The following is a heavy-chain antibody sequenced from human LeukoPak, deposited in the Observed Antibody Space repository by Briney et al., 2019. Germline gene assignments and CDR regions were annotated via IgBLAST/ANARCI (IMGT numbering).Heavy chain of an antibody. V-gene: IGHV4-59*01. Sequence: KSSETLSLTCTVSGGSISSYYWSWIRQPPGEGLEWIGYIYYSGTTNYNPSLKSRVTISVDTSKNQFSLKLSPVTAADTAVYYCARGVYIPAAQYGYWGQGTLVTVSS. CDR2: IYYSGTT. CDR3: ARGVYIPAAQYGY. J-gene: IGHJ4*02. CDR1: GGSISSYY. D-gene: IGHD6-13*01.